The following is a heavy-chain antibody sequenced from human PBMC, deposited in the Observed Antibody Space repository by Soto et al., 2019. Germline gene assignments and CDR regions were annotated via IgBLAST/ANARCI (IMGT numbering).Heavy chain of an antibody. J-gene: IGHJ6*02. Sequence: GESLKISCKGSGYSFTSYWIGWVRQMPGKGLEWMGIIYPGDSDTRYSPSFQGQVTISADKSISTAYLQWSSLKASDTAMYYCESNGYCSTTRCYRNGMDVWGQGTTVTVS. D-gene: IGHD2-2*03. CDR3: ESNGYCSTTRCYRNGMDV. CDR1: GYSFTSYW. V-gene: IGHV5-51*01. CDR2: IYPGDSDT.